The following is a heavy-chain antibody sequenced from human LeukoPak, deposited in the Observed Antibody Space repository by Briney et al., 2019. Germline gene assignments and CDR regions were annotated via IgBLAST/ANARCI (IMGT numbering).Heavy chain of an antibody. J-gene: IGHJ4*02. CDR2: IIPIFGTA. D-gene: IGHD4-23*01. CDR1: GGTFSSYA. V-gene: IGHV1-69*13. Sequence: SVKVSCKASGGTFSSYAISWVRQAPGQGLEWMGGIIPIFGTANYAEKFQGRVTITADESTSTAYMELSSLRSEDAAVYYCARGWLAETAVVTPYNYWGQGTLVTVSS. CDR3: ARGWLAETAVVTPYNY.